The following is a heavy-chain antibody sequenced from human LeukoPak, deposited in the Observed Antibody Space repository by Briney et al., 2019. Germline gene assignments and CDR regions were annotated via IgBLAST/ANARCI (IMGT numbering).Heavy chain of an antibody. CDR3: AYGSGNVGFY. J-gene: IGHJ4*02. CDR2: IYYSGST. V-gene: IGHV4-39*01. Sequence: TSETLSLTCTVSGGSISSSSYYWGWIRQPPGKGLEWIGSIYYSGSTYYNPSLRSRVTIAVDTSNNQFSLKLSSVTASDTAVYYCAYGSGNVGFYWGQGTLVTVSS. CDR1: GGSISSSSYY. D-gene: IGHD3-10*01.